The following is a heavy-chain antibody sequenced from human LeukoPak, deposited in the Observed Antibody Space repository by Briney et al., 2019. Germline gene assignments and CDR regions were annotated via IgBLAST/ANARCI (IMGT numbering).Heavy chain of an antibody. V-gene: IGHV3-33*01. CDR3: ARVSLGGISWYLDY. Sequence: GGSLRLSCAASGFTFSSYGMHWVRQAPGKGLEWVAVIWYDGSNKYCADSVKGRFTISRDNSKNTLYLQMNSLRAEDTAVYYCARVSLGGISWYLDYWGQGTLVTVSS. CDR1: GFTFSSYG. D-gene: IGHD6-13*01. J-gene: IGHJ4*02. CDR2: IWYDGSNK.